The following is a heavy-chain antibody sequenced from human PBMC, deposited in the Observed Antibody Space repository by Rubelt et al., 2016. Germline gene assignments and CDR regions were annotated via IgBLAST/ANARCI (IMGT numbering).Heavy chain of an antibody. Sequence: QVQLQESGPGLVKPSETLSLTCTVSGYSISSGHYWGWIRQPPGKGLEWIGSIYHSGSTYYNPSLNRRVTISVDTSKNQFSLKLSSVTAADTAVYYCARQRAVAGTRWFDPWGQGTLVTVSA. J-gene: IGHJ5*02. CDR2: IYHSGST. CDR3: ARQRAVAGTRWFDP. D-gene: IGHD6-19*01. V-gene: IGHV4-38-2*02. CDR1: GYSISSGHY.